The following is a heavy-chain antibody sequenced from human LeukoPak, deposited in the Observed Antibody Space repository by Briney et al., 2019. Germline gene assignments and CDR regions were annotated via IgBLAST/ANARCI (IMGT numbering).Heavy chain of an antibody. D-gene: IGHD7-27*01. CDR3: AKEAGHWDFDY. CDR1: GFTVSSNY. V-gene: IGHV3-23*01. J-gene: IGHJ4*02. Sequence: GGSLRLSCAASGFTVSSNYMSWVRQAPGKGLEWVSTVSANGVGTYYTDSVKGRFTISRDNSKNTLYLQMNSLRAEDTAVYHCAKEAGHWDFDYWGQGTLVTVSS. CDR2: VSANGVGT.